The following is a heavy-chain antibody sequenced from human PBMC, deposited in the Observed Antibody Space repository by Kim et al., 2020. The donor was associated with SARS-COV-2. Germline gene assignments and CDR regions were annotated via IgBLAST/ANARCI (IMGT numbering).Heavy chain of an antibody. CDR3: TTTNTDWYFDL. Sequence: GGSLRLSCAASGFTFSSYSMNWVRQAPGKGLEWVSSISSSSSYIYYADSVKGRFTISRDNAKNSLYLQMNSLRAEDTAVYYCTTTNTDWYFDLWGRGTLVTVSS. CDR2: ISSSSSYI. CDR1: GFTFSSYS. J-gene: IGHJ2*01. V-gene: IGHV3-21*01.